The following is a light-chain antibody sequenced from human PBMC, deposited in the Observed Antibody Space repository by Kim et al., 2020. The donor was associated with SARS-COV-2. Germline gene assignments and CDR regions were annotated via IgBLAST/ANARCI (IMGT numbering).Light chain of an antibody. CDR2: QDT. J-gene: IGLJ3*02. CDR1: GLGDKF. CDR3: QAWDSRAGV. Sequence: SYELTQPPSLSVSPGQTATITCSGSGLGDKFAFWYQQKPGQSPALVIYQDTRRPSGIPERFSGSNSGNTATLTISGTQAMDAADYYCQAWDSRAGVFGGG. V-gene: IGLV3-1*01.